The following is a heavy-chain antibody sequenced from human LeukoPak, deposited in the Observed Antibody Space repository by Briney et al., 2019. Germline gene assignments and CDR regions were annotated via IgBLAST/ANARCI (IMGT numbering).Heavy chain of an antibody. Sequence: ASVKVSCKAFGYTFISYHMHWVRQAPGQGLEWMGIINPNGGSTSYAEQFQGRVTVTRDTSTSTVYMELSSLRSEDTAVYYCARGNGANEGDYWGQGTLVTVSS. V-gene: IGHV1-46*01. J-gene: IGHJ4*02. CDR1: GYTFISYH. CDR2: INPNGGST. CDR3: ARGNGANEGDY. D-gene: IGHD2-8*01.